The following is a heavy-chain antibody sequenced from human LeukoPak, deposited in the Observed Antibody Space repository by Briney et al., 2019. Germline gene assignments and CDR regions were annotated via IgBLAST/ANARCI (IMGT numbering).Heavy chain of an antibody. CDR3: ARIGYSSSSIDY. CDR1: GFTFSNYW. J-gene: IGHJ4*02. V-gene: IGHV3-7*01. Sequence: PGGSLRLSCAASGFTFSNYWMSWVRQASGKGLEWLANINQDGRVKYYVDSVKGRFTISRNNGRNSLYLQVNSLRAEDTAVFYCARIGYSSSSIDYWGQGTLVTVSS. D-gene: IGHD6-6*01. CDR2: INQDGRVK.